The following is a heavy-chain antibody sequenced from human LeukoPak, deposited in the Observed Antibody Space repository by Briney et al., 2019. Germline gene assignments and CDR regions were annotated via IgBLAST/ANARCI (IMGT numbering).Heavy chain of an antibody. CDR2: IYYSGST. CDR3: ARGSGEYYYYGMDV. J-gene: IGHJ6*04. CDR1: GGSISSYY. V-gene: IGHV4-59*01. Sequence: PSETLSLTCTVSGGSISSYYLSWIRQPPGRGLEWIGYIYYSGSTNYNPSLKSRVTISVDTSKNQFSLKLSSVTAADTAVYYCARGSGEYYYYGMDVWGKGTTVTVSS. D-gene: IGHD3-10*01.